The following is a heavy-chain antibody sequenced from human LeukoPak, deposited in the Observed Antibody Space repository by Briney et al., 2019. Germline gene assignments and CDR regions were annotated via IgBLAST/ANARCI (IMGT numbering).Heavy chain of an antibody. J-gene: IGHJ4*02. Sequence: GGSLRLSCAASGFSFSTYWMHWVRQVPGKGPEWVSHITPDGSSTNYADSVKGRFTISRDNAKNTLYLQMNNLRAEDTAVYYCSSQISRGGNWGQGTLVTVSS. D-gene: IGHD3-16*01. CDR2: ITPDGSST. CDR1: GFSFSTYW. CDR3: SSQISRGGN. V-gene: IGHV3-74*01.